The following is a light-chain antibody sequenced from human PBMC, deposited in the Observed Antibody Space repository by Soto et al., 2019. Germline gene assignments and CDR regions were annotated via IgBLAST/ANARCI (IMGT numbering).Light chain of an antibody. V-gene: IGLV7-46*01. CDR1: TGTVTSGHY. J-gene: IGLJ3*02. Sequence: QAVVTQEPSLTVSPGGTVTLTCGSSTGTVTSGHYPDWFQHKPGQAPRTLIFDTTNKHSWTPARFSGSLLGGKAALTLSGAQPEDEADYYCLLSYSDTKVFGGGTQLTVL. CDR2: DTT. CDR3: LLSYSDTKV.